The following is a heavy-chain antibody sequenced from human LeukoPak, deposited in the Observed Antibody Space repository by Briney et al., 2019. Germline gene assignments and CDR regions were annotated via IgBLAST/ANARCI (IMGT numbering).Heavy chain of an antibody. CDR3: AKPTYYYGSGKTGDAFDI. J-gene: IGHJ3*02. Sequence: GGSLRLSCAASGLTFSSYAMSWVRQAPGKGLEWVSAISGSGGSTYYADSVKGRFTISRDNSKNTLYLQMNSLRAEDTAVYYCAKPTYYYGSGKTGDAFDIWXXXXXVTXSS. CDR2: ISGSGGST. CDR1: GLTFSSYA. D-gene: IGHD3-10*01. V-gene: IGHV3-23*01.